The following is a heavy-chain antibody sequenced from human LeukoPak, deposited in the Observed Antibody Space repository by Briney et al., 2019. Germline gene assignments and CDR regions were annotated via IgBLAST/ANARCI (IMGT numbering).Heavy chain of an antibody. CDR2: INPNSGGT. CDR3: ARDLASVAVTTSDY. D-gene: IGHD4-17*01. Sequence: ASVKXSFKASGYTFTVYYMHWVRQAPXQGLEGMGWINPNSGGTNYTQKFQGRVTMTRDTSITTAYMELSRLTSDDTAVYYCARDLASVAVTTSDYWGQGTLVTVSS. V-gene: IGHV1-2*02. J-gene: IGHJ4*02. CDR1: GYTFTVYY.